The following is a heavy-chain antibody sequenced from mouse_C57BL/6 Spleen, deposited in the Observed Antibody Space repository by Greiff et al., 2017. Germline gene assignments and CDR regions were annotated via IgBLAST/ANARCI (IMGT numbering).Heavy chain of an antibody. V-gene: IGHV3-1*01. CDR3: ARDGYYGSIHWYFDV. J-gene: IGHJ1*03. Sequence: EVKLVESGPGMVKPSQSLSLTCTVTGYSITSGYDWHWIRHFPGNKLEWMGYISYSGSTNYNPSLKSRISITHDTSKNHFFLKLNSVTTEDTATYYCARDGYYGSIHWYFDVWGTGTTVTVSS. D-gene: IGHD1-1*01. CDR1: GYSITSGYD. CDR2: ISYSGST.